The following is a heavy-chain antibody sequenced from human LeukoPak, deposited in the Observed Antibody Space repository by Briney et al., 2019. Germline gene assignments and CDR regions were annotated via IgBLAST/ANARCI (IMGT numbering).Heavy chain of an antibody. CDR3: ARAASAMVDLNWFDP. CDR2: IDTSGST. V-gene: IGHV4-4*07. J-gene: IGHJ5*02. CDR1: GGSISSYY. Sequence: SETLSLTCTISGGSISSYYWSRIRQPAGKGLEWIGRIDTSGSTNYNPSLKSRVTISVDKSKNQFSLKLSSVIAADTAVYYCARAASAMVDLNWFDPWGQGTLVTVSS. D-gene: IGHD5-18*01.